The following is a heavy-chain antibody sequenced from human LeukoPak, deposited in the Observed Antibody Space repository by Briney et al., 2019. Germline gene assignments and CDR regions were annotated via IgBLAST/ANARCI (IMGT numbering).Heavy chain of an antibody. J-gene: IGHJ6*02. D-gene: IGHD6-6*01. CDR1: GFTFSSYA. CDR2: ISYDGSNK. CDR3: ARDMYSSSPYYYYGMDV. V-gene: IGHV3-30-3*01. Sequence: PGRSLRLSCAASGFTFSSYAMHWVRQAPGKGLEWVAVISYDGSNKYYADSVKGRFTISRDNSKNTLYLQMNSLRAEDTAVYYCARDMYSSSPYYYYGMDVWGQGTTVTVSS.